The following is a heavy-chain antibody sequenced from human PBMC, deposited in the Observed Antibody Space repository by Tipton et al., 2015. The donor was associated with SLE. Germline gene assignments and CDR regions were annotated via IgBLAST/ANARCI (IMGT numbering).Heavy chain of an antibody. Sequence: TLSLTCAVSGYSISIDYYWGWIRQPPGKGLEWIGEINHSGSTNYNPSLKSRVTISVDTSKNQFSLKLSSVTAADTAVYYCARQGWSLRFDYWGQGTLVTVSS. CDR2: INHSGST. J-gene: IGHJ4*02. CDR1: GYSISIDYY. V-gene: IGHV4-38-2*01. D-gene: IGHD4-17*01. CDR3: ARQGWSLRFDY.